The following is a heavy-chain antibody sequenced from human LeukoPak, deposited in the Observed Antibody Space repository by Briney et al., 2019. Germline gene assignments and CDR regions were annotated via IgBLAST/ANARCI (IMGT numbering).Heavy chain of an antibody. CDR3: ARIAGYCSSTSCQKEDWFDP. D-gene: IGHD2-2*01. Sequence: GASVKVSCKASGYTFTGYYTHWVRQAPGQGLEWMGWINPNSGGTNYAQKFQGRVTMTRDTSISTAYMELSRLRSDDTAVYYCARIAGYCSSTSCQKEDWFDPWGQGTLVTVSS. CDR2: INPNSGGT. CDR1: GYTFTGYY. V-gene: IGHV1-2*02. J-gene: IGHJ5*02.